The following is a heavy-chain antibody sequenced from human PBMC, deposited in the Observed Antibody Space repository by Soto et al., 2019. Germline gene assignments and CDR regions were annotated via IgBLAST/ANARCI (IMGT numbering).Heavy chain of an antibody. J-gene: IGHJ6*02. D-gene: IGHD5-12*01. CDR2: ISISKGKT. CDR3: ARKGYIENFGLDL. Sequence: QVQLVQSGAEVKRPGASVKVSCKASGYTVLNYDVAWVRRTPGQGLEWMGWISISKGKTYYKQSLQGRATMTTDTATTTAYMEVRSLRSDVTTVYYCARKGYIENFGLDLWGQGTTVTVSS. V-gene: IGHV1-18*01. CDR1: GYTVLNYD.